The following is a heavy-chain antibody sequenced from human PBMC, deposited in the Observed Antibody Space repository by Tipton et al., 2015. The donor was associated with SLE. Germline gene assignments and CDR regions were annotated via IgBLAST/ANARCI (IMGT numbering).Heavy chain of an antibody. CDR3: ASDYYDSSGYHAFDI. D-gene: IGHD3-22*01. CDR1: GFTFSSYW. CDR2: IKQDGSEK. Sequence: SLRLSCAASGFTFSSYWMSWVRQAPGKGLEWVANIKQDGSEKYYAESVKGRFTISRDNSKNTLYLQMNSLRAEDTAVYYCASDYYDSSGYHAFDIWGQGTMVTVSS. J-gene: IGHJ3*02. V-gene: IGHV3-7*01.